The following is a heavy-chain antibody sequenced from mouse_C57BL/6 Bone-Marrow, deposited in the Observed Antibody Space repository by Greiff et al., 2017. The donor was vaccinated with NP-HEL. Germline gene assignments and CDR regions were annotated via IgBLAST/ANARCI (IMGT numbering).Heavy chain of an antibody. Sequence: VQLQESGAELARPGASVKLSCKASGYTFTSYGISWVKQRTGQGLEWIGEIYPRSGNTYYNEKFKGKATLTADKSSSTAYMELRSLTSEDSAVYFCARDGSIYWYFDVWGTGTTVTVSS. CDR2: IYPRSGNT. CDR1: GYTFTSYG. CDR3: ARDGSIYWYFDV. J-gene: IGHJ1*03. V-gene: IGHV1-81*01. D-gene: IGHD1-1*01.